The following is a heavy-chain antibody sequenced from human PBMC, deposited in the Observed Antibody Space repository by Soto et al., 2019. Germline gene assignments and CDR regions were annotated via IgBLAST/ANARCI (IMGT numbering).Heavy chain of an antibody. J-gene: IGHJ5*02. CDR1: GGTFSSYA. V-gene: IGHV1-69*01. Sequence: QVQLVQSGAEVKKPGSSVKVSCKASGGTFSSYALSWVRQAPGQGLGWMVGIIPIFGTANYAQKFQGRVTITADESTSTAYMELRSLSAEDTAVYYGARVLPRWCHWFDTWGQGTLVSVSS. CDR2: IIPIFGTA. D-gene: IGHD2-21*01. CDR3: ARVLPRWCHWFDT.